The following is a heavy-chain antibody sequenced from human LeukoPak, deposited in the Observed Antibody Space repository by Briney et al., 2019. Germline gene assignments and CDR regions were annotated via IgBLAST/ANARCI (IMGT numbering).Heavy chain of an antibody. Sequence: GGSLRLSCAASGFTFSSYAMSWVRQAPGKGLEWVSAISGSGGSTYYADSVKGRFTISRDNSKNTLYLQMNSLRAEDTAVYYCAKDDIVVVPAAPIFDYWGQGTLVTVSS. J-gene: IGHJ4*02. D-gene: IGHD2-2*01. CDR3: AKDDIVVVPAAPIFDY. CDR1: GFTFSSYA. V-gene: IGHV3-23*01. CDR2: ISGSGGST.